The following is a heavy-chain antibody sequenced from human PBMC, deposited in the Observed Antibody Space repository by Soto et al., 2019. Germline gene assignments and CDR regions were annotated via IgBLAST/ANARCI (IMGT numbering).Heavy chain of an antibody. CDR2: IYYSGST. D-gene: IGHD2-15*01. V-gene: IGHV4-30-4*01. Sequence: SETLSLTCTVSGGSISSGDYYWSWIRQPPGKGLEWIGYIYYSGSTYYNPSLKSRVTISVDTSKNQFSLKLSSVTAADTAVYYCARVIRYCSGGSCLNWFDPWGQGTLVTVSS. CDR1: GGSISSGDYY. J-gene: IGHJ5*02. CDR3: ARVIRYCSGGSCLNWFDP.